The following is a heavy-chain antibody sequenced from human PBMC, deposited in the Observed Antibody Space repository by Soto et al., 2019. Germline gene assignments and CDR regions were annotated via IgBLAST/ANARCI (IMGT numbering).Heavy chain of an antibody. D-gene: IGHD5-12*01. CDR2: IYYSGST. CDR3: ARGGGIEWSFASFDY. CDR1: GGSISSYY. J-gene: IGHJ4*02. V-gene: IGHV4-59*01. Sequence: QVQLQESGPGLVKPSETLSLTCTVSGGSISSYYWSWIRQPPGKGLEWIGYIYYSGSTNYNPSLQSRVTISVDTSKNQFSLKLSSVTAADTAVYYCARGGGIEWSFASFDYWGQGTLVTVSS.